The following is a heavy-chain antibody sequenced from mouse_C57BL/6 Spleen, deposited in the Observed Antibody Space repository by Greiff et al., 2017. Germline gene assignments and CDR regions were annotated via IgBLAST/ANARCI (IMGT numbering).Heavy chain of an antibody. V-gene: IGHV1-55*01. CDR1: GYTFTSYW. CDR2: IYPGSGSS. J-gene: IGHJ3*01. Sequence: QVQLQQSGAELVKPGASVKMSCKASGYTFTSYWITWVKQRPGQGLEWIGDIYPGSGSSTYNEKFKSKATLTVDTSSSTAYMQLSSLTAEDSAVYYCASGGNRDWFADGGQGTLVTVSA. CDR3: ASGGNRDWFAD.